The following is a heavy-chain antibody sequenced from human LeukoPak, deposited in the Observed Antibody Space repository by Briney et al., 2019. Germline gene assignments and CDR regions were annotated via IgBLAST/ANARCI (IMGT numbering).Heavy chain of an antibody. CDR2: INPSGGST. D-gene: IGHD2-2*01. CDR1: GYTFTSYY. Sequence: GASVKVSCKASGYTFTSYYMHWVRQAPGQGLEWMGIINPSGGSTSYAQKFQGRVTMTRDTSTSTVYMELSSLRSEDTAVYYCVRALQLTYFDYWGQGTLVTVSS. V-gene: IGHV1-46*01. J-gene: IGHJ4*02. CDR3: VRALQLTYFDY.